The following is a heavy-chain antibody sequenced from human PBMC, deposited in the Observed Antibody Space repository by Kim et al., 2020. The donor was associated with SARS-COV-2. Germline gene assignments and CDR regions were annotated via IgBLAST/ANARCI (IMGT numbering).Heavy chain of an antibody. CDR3: AKDRRAAAGTVPEWFDP. CDR2: ISGSGGST. Sequence: GGSLRLSCAASGFTFSSYAMSWVRQAPGKGLEWVSAISGSGGSTYYADSVKGRFTISRDNSKNTLYLQMNSLRAEDTAVYYCAKDRRAAAGTVPEWFDPWGQGTLVTVSS. V-gene: IGHV3-23*01. J-gene: IGHJ5*02. D-gene: IGHD6-13*01. CDR1: GFTFSSYA.